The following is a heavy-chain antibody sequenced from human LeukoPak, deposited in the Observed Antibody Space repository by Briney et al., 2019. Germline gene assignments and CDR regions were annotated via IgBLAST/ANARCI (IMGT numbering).Heavy chain of an antibody. CDR3: AREKSVTGSPYYFDY. V-gene: IGHV4-4*07. Sequence: PSETLSLTCTVSGGSISTYYWSWVRQPAGKGREWIGRIYTHENTNYNPSLKSRVTMSVDTSNNQFSLKLKSVTAADTAMSYCAREKSVTGSPYYFDYWGQGILVTVSS. D-gene: IGHD3-9*01. CDR2: IYTHENT. J-gene: IGHJ4*02. CDR1: GGSISTYY.